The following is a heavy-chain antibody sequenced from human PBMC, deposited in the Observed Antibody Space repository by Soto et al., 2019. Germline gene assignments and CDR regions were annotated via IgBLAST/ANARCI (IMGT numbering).Heavy chain of an antibody. J-gene: IGHJ6*02. Sequence: QVQLVQSGAEVKKPGSSVKVSCKASGGTFSSYAISWVRQAPGQGLEWMGGIIPIFGTANYAQKFQGRVTITADKSTSTAYMELSSLRSEHTSVYYCAIEYSSSSAYYYYGMDVWGQGTTVTVSS. D-gene: IGHD6-6*01. CDR2: IIPIFGTA. CDR3: AIEYSSSSAYYYYGMDV. V-gene: IGHV1-69*14. CDR1: GGTFSSYA.